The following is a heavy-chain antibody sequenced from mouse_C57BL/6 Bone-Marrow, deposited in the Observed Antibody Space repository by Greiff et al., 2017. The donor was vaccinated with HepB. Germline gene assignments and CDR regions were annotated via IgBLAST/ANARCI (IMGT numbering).Heavy chain of an antibody. CDR2: INPYNGGT. CDR1: GYTFTDYY. J-gene: IGHJ3*01. Sequence: VQLKQSGPVLVKPGASVKMSCKASGYTFTDYYMNWVKQSHGKSLEWIGVINPYNGGTSYNQKFKGKATLTVDKSSSTAYMELNSLTSEDSAVYYCAREGTTFAYWGQGTLVTVSA. V-gene: IGHV1-19*01. CDR3: AREGTTFAY. D-gene: IGHD1-1*01.